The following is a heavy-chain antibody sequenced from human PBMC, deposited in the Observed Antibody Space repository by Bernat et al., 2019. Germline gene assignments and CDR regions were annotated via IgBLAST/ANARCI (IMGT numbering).Heavy chain of an antibody. CDR2: IRSKANSYAT. V-gene: IGHV3-73*01. D-gene: IGHD6-13*01. CDR3: IASSSWYYY. J-gene: IGHJ4*02. CDR1: GFTFGDYA. Sequence: VESGGGLVQPGRSLRLSCTASGFTFGDYAMSWFRQAPGKGLEWVGRIRSKANSYATAYAASVKGRFTISRDDSKNTAYLQMNSLKTEDTAVYYCIASSSWYYYWGQGTLVTVSS.